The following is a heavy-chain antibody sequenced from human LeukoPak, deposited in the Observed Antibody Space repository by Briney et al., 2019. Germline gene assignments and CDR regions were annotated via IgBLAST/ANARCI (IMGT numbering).Heavy chain of an antibody. J-gene: IGHJ3*02. CDR3: ARDPGTGYLHERDTYNPGAFDI. V-gene: IGHV4-4*07. CDR2: IYANGHS. CDR1: GDSISNYY. D-gene: IGHD1-14*01. Sequence: SETVSLTCTVSGDSISNYYWSWIRQPAGKGLEWIGRIYANGHSNYNPSLRSRMTISRDTSKNQFSLELKSVTAADTAVYFCARDPGTGYLHERDTYNPGAFDIWGQGRMVIVSS.